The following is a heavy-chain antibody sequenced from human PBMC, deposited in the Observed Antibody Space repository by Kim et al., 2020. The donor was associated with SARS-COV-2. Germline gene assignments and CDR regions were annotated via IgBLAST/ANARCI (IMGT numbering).Heavy chain of an antibody. CDR2: YT. J-gene: IGHJ4*02. V-gene: IGHV3-11*06. CDR3: AGVHYSFFDY. Sequence: YTNYADSVKGRFTISRDNAKNSLYLQMNSLRAEDTAVYYCAGVHYSFFDYWGQGTLVTVSS. D-gene: IGHD1-26*01.